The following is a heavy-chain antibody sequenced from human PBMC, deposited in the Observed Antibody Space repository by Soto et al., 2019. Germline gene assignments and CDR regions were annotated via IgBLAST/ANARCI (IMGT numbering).Heavy chain of an antibody. CDR1: GGTFSSYA. CDR3: ARFLTPLYYYGMDV. D-gene: IGHD1-20*01. Sequence: SVKVSCKASGGTFSSYAISWVRQAPGQGLEWMGGIIPIFGTANYAQKFQGRVTITADESTSTAYMELSSLRSEDTAVYYRARFLTPLYYYGMDVWGQGTRVTVSS. V-gene: IGHV1-69*13. J-gene: IGHJ6*02. CDR2: IIPIFGTA.